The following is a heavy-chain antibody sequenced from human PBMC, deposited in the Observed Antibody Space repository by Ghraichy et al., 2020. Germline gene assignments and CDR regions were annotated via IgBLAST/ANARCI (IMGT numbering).Heavy chain of an antibody. J-gene: IGHJ3*02. CDR2: FDYSGST. CDR3: ARLRSLLAVYDAFDI. V-gene: IGHV4-39*01. D-gene: IGHD6-19*01. Sequence: SETLSLTCSVSGGSINNPNYHWGWIRQPPGKGLEWIASFDYSGSTYYNPSLKSRVTISVDTSMNQFSLRLSSVTAADTAVYYCARLRSLLAVYDAFDIWGQGTMVTVSS. CDR1: GGSINNPNYH.